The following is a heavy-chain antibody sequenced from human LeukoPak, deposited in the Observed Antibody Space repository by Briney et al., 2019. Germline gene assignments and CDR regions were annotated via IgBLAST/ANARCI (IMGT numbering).Heavy chain of an antibody. CDR3: ARDYCTTTRCYPNYFDY. D-gene: IGHD2-2*01. J-gene: IGHJ4*02. V-gene: IGHV4-34*01. Sequence: SETLSLTCAVYGGSFSGYYWSWIRQPPGKGLEWIGEINHSGSTNYNPSLKSRVTISVDTSKNQFSLKLSSVTAADTAVYYCARDYCTTTRCYPNYFDYWGQGTLVTVSS. CDR1: GGSFSGYY. CDR2: INHSGST.